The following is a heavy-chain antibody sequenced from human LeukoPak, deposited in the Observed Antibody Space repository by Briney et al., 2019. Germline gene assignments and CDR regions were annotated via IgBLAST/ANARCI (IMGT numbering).Heavy chain of an antibody. CDR3: ARSHDSSGDFRDRYFDY. CDR1: GFTVSSNY. J-gene: IGHJ4*02. V-gene: IGHV3-66*01. D-gene: IGHD3-22*01. Sequence: AGSLRLSCAASGFTVSSNYMSWIRQAPGKGLEWISVIYNGGSTYYAHSVKSRFTISIDTSKNTLYLQMNTLTAEDTAVYYCARSHDSSGDFRDRYFDYWGEGTLVTVSS. CDR2: IYNGGST.